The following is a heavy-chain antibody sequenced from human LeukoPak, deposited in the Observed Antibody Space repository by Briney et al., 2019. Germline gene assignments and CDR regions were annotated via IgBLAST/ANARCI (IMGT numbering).Heavy chain of an antibody. Sequence: GGSLRLSCAASGFTFSSYAITWVRQAPGKGLEWVSTITGGYGGDTYYAVSVKGRFTISRDMSRNTVDLHMSSLRAEDTAVYYCARVVRFDHDGSGSSLDVWGQGTTVTVSS. CDR2: ITGGYGGDT. CDR1: GFTFSSYA. D-gene: IGHD3-10*01. J-gene: IGHJ6*02. V-gene: IGHV3-23*01. CDR3: ARVVRFDHDGSGSSLDV.